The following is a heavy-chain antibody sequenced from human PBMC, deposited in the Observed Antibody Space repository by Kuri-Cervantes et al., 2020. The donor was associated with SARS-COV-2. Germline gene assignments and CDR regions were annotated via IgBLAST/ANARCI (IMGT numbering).Heavy chain of an antibody. V-gene: IGHV3-48*01. CDR1: GFTFSSYS. D-gene: IGHD3-10*01. J-gene: IGHJ4*02. Sequence: GESLKISCAASGFTFSSYSMNWVRQAPGKGLQWVPYISSTSSTIYYADSVKGRFTISRDNSKNTLYLQMNSLRAEDTAVYYCANPITMVRGVIMGLDYWGQGTLVTVSS. CDR2: ISSTSSTI. CDR3: ANPITMVRGVIMGLDY.